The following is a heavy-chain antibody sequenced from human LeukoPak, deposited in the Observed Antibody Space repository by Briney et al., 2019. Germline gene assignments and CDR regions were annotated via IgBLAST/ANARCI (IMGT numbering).Heavy chain of an antibody. CDR3: ASSIYEVNSLDYYYYMDV. CDR2: ISSNGGST. D-gene: IGHD5/OR15-5a*01. CDR1: GFTFSSYA. Sequence: PGGSLRLSCAASGFTFSSYAMHWVRQAPGKGLEYVSAISSNGGSTYYANSVKGRFTISRDNSKNTLYLQMGSLRAEDMAVYYCASSIYEVNSLDYYYYMDVWGKGTTVTVSS. J-gene: IGHJ6*03. V-gene: IGHV3-64*01.